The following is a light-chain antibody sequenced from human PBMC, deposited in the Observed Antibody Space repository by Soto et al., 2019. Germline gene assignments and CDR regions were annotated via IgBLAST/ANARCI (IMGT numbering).Light chain of an antibody. J-gene: IGKJ1*01. V-gene: IGKV3-15*01. CDR3: HQRQSWPRT. Sequence: EIVMTQSPATLSVSPGERATLSCRASQSVFSSLAWYQQKPGQAPRLLIYGAATRATGIPARFSGSGSGTDFTLTISDVQPEDFAVYYCHQRQSWPRTFGQGTKVDIK. CDR2: GAA. CDR1: QSVFSS.